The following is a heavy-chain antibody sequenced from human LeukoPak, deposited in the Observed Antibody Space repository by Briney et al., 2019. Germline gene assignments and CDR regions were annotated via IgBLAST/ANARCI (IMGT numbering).Heavy chain of an antibody. J-gene: IGHJ4*02. CDR3: SRGAPYYDIFIGSSPFDY. Sequence: PGGSLRLSCAASGFTFSRHWMSWVRQAPGKGLERVAHMNQDGSAIYSVDSVKGRFTISRDNDKNSLYLQMNGLTVADRAVYFCSRGAPYYDIFIGSSPFDYWGQGTLVTVSS. D-gene: IGHD3-9*01. CDR2: MNQDGSAI. V-gene: IGHV3-7*04. CDR1: GFTFSRHW.